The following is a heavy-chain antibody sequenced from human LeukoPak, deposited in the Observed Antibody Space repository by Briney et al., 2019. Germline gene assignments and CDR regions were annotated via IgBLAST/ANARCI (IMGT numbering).Heavy chain of an antibody. CDR2: INPNNGGT. V-gene: IGHV1-2*02. CDR1: GYTFTGYY. Sequence: ASLKVSCKASGYTFTGYYIHGVRHAPGQGLEWMGWINPNNGGTNYAQKFQGRVTMTRDTSISTTYMELSSLRSDDTAVYYCASGYNYGPPFWGQGTLVTVSS. J-gene: IGHJ4*02. D-gene: IGHD5-18*01. CDR3: ASGYNYGPPF.